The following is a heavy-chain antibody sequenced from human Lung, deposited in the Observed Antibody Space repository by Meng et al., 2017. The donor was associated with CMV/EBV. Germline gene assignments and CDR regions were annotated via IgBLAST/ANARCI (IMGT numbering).Heavy chain of an antibody. CDR1: GFTFDDYT. Sequence: SCAASGFTFDDYTMHWVRQAPGKGLEWVSLISWDGGSTYYADSVKGRFTISRDNSKNSLYLQMNSLRTEDAALYYCAKDRAQDLAAGYSNYEFDYWGQGXLVTVSS. V-gene: IGHV3-43*01. CDR2: ISWDGGST. J-gene: IGHJ4*02. D-gene: IGHD4-11*01. CDR3: AKDRAQDLAAGYSNYEFDY.